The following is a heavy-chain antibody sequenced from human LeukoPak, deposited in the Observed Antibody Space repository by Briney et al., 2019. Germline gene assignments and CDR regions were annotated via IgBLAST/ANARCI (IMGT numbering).Heavy chain of an antibody. Sequence: GESLKISCKGFGYTFTTNWIAWVRQMPGKGLEWMGVVYPGTSDSRYSPSFQGQVTISADNSLSAAYLQWSSLKASDSAMYCCARLGGYSTGWYIQYWGQGTLVTVSS. CDR2: VYPGTSDS. CDR1: GYTFTTNW. CDR3: ARLGGYSTGWYIQY. J-gene: IGHJ4*02. D-gene: IGHD6-19*01. V-gene: IGHV5-51*01.